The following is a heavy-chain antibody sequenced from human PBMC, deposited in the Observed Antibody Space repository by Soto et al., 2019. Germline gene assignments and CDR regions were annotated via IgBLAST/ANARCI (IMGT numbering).Heavy chain of an antibody. CDR3: ADARGWIAAAPHDAFDI. J-gene: IGHJ3*02. CDR1: GFTVSSNY. CDR2: IYSGGST. Sequence: EVQLVESGGGLVQPGGSLRLSCAASGFTVSSNYMSWVRQAPGKGLEWVSVIYSGGSTYYADSVKGRFTISRDNSKNTQYLQMNRLRAEDKAVYYCADARGWIAAAPHDAFDIWGQGTMVTVSS. V-gene: IGHV3-66*01. D-gene: IGHD6-13*01.